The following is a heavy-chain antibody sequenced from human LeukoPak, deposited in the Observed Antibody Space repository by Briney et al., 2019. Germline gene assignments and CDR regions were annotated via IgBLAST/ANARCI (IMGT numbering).Heavy chain of an antibody. J-gene: IGHJ3*01. V-gene: IGHV3-53*01. D-gene: IGHD6-25*01. CDR3: ARDEIPSGT. CDR2: FYRGGST. CDR1: GFTVSSNY. Sequence: GGSLRLSCAASGFTVSSNYMSWVRQAPGKGLEWVSIFYRGGSTYYADSVKGRFTISRDNSRSTVDLQMNSLRVEDTGIYYCARDEIPSGTWGQGTMVIVSS.